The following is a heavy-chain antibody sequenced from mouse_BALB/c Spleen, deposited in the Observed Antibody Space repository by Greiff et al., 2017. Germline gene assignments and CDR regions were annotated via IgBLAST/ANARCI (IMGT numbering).Heavy chain of an antibody. CDR2: INPSTGYT. CDR1: GYTFTSYW. CDR3: ADLRSNLDYFDY. J-gene: IGHJ2*01. V-gene: IGHV1-7*01. Sequence: QVQLQQSGAELAKPGASVKMSCKASGYTFTSYWMHWVQQRPGQGLEWIGYINPSTGYTEYNQKFKDKATLTADKSSSTAYMQLSSLTSEDSAVYYCADLRSNLDYFDYWGQGTTLTVSS.